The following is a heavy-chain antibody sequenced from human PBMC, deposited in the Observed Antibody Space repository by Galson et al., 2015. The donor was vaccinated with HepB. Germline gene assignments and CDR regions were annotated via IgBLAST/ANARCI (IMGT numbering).Heavy chain of an antibody. D-gene: IGHD5-24*01. CDR3: ARDPDRDGDNWGYYYYYGMDV. CDR1: GFTFSSYT. J-gene: IGHJ6*02. Sequence: SLRLSCAASGFTFSSYTMNWVRQAPGKGLEWVSSISSSSTYIYYADSVKGRFTISRDNAKNSLYLQVNSLRTEDTAVYYCARDPDRDGDNWGYYYYYGMDVWGQGTTVTVSS. CDR2: ISSSSTYI. V-gene: IGHV3-21*01.